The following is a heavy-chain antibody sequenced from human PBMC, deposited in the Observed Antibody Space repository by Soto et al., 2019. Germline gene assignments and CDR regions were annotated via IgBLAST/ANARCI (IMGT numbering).Heavy chain of an antibody. V-gene: IGHV1-8*01. CDR2: MNPNSGNT. CDR1: GYTFTSYD. D-gene: IGHD1-26*01. Sequence: QVQLVQYGAEVKKPGASVKVSCKASGYTFTSYDITWVRQARGQGLEWMGWMNPNSGNTGYAQKFQGRVIMTRNTSISTAYMELSSLRSEDTAVYYCARGGFGKGWEYYYYGMDVWGQGTTVTVSS. J-gene: IGHJ6*02. CDR3: ARGGFGKGWEYYYYGMDV.